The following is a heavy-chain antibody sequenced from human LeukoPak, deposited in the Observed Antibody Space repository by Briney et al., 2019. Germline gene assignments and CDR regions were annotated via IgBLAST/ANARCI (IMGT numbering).Heavy chain of an antibody. CDR2: IGSRANTYAT. CDR3: TRHSDSSGWYAGIDAFDI. Sequence: PGGSLRLSCAASGLTFSGSAMHWVRPASGEGLEWVGRIGSRANTYATAYAASVEGRFTISRDDPNTRAYLQMNSLKTEDTAVYYCTRHSDSSGWYAGIDAFDIWGQGTMVTVSS. D-gene: IGHD6-19*01. CDR1: GLTFSGSA. V-gene: IGHV3-73*01. J-gene: IGHJ3*02.